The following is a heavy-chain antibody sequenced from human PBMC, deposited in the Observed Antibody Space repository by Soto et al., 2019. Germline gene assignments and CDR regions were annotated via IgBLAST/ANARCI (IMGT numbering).Heavy chain of an antibody. Sequence: QVQLQESGPGLVKPSGTLSLTCTVSGVSISCGGYFWSWIRQHPGKGLEWIGYIYYSGDTNYNPSIKSRVDISVDTSKNQFSRKLTSVTAADTAIYYCARDEGVGTMMTWGQGPRVAVSS. J-gene: IGHJ5*02. D-gene: IGHD3-3*01. V-gene: IGHV4-31*03. CDR2: IYYSGDT. CDR3: ARDEGVGTMMT. CDR1: GVSISCGGYF.